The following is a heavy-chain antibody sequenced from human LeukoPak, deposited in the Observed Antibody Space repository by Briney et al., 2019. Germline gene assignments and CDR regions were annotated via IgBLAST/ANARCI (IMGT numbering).Heavy chain of an antibody. V-gene: IGHV3-23*01. Sequence: PGGSLRLSCAASGFTVSSYGMTWVRQAPGKGLEWVPAFSATDGSAQYAESVRGRFTISRDNSKNSLYLQMNSLRDEDTAVYFCAKARIAAAGTGAFDVWGQGTMVTVSS. CDR3: AKARIAAAGTGAFDV. CDR1: GFTVSSYG. CDR2: FSATDGSA. D-gene: IGHD6-13*01. J-gene: IGHJ3*01.